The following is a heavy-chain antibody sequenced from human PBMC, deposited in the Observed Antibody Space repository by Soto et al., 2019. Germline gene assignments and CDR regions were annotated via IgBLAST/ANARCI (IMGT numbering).Heavy chain of an antibody. V-gene: IGHV4-59*01. CDR2: RTS. Sequence: SETLSLTCAVSGASISSYYWNWIRQAPGKGLEWIGNRTSNYNPSLKSRVTISLDTSKNLFSLMLTSVTAADTAVYYCASYASGTYPFFDQWGRGTMVTVSS. CDR1: GASISSYY. D-gene: IGHD3-10*01. J-gene: IGHJ4*02. CDR3: ASYASGTYPFFDQ.